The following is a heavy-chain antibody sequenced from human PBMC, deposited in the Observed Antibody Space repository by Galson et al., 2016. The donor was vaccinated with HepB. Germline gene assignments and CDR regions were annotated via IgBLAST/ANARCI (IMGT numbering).Heavy chain of an antibody. D-gene: IGHD3-22*01. V-gene: IGHV3-48*02. Sequence: SLRLSCAASGFTFNDYSMDWVRQAPGKGLEWISYISCSSSARYYADSVKGRFTISRDNAKNTLYLQMNSLRDEDTAVYYCARDPFSGYNYILDYWGQGTLVTVSS. J-gene: IGHJ4*02. CDR2: ISCSSSAR. CDR1: GFTFNDYS. CDR3: ARDPFSGYNYILDY.